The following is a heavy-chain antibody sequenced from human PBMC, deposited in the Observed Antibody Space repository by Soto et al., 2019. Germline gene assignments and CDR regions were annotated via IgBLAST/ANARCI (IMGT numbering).Heavy chain of an antibody. Sequence: RLSCSASGFTFSSYAMHWVRQAPGKGLEYVSAISSNGGSTYYADSVKGRFTISRDNSKNTLYLQMSSLRAEDTAVYYCVKGGPKVVMEYWGEGTLVTVSS. CDR1: GFTFSSYA. CDR3: VKGGPKVVMEY. V-gene: IGHV3-64D*06. D-gene: IGHD2-15*01. J-gene: IGHJ4*02. CDR2: ISSNGGST.